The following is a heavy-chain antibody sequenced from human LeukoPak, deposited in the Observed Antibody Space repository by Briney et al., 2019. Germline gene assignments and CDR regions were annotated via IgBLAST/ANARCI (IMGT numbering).Heavy chain of an antibody. CDR2: LRYDESNK. J-gene: IGHJ4*02. V-gene: IGHV3-30*02. CDR1: GFTFSGSG. CDR3: AKDRASAASGGLDY. Sequence: GGSLRLSCAASGFTFSGSGIHWVRQAPGKGLEWVAFLRYDESNKNYADSVKGRFTISRDNSKNTLYLQMNSLRAEDTAVYYCAKDRASAASGGLDYWGQGTLVTVSS. D-gene: IGHD6-13*01.